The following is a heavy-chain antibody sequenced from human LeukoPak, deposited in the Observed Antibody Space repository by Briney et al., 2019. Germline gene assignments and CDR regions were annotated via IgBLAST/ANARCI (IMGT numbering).Heavy chain of an antibody. D-gene: IGHD2-2*02. J-gene: IGHJ4*02. V-gene: IGHV4-34*09. Sequence: SETLSLTCAVYGGSFSGYYWSWIRQPPGKGLEWIGYIYYSGSTYYNPSLKSRVTISVDTSKNQFSLKLSSVTAADTAVYYCARAEVPAAIPDYWGQGTLVTVSS. CDR2: IYYSGST. CDR3: ARAEVPAAIPDY. CDR1: GGSFSGYY.